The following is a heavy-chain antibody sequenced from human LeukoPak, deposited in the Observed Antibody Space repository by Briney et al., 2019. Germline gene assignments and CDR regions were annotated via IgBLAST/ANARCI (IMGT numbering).Heavy chain of an antibody. CDR1: GFSLSTSGMC. V-gene: IGHV2-70*11. Sequence: SGPTLVNPTQTLTLTCTFSGFSLSTSGMCVSWIRQPPGKALEWLARIDWDDDKYYSTSLKTRLTISKDTSKNQVVLTMTNMDPVDTATYYCAREVYYYDSSGYYYIDYWAREPWSPSPQ. D-gene: IGHD3-22*01. J-gene: IGHJ4*02. CDR2: IDWDDDK. CDR3: AREVYYYDSSGYYYIDY.